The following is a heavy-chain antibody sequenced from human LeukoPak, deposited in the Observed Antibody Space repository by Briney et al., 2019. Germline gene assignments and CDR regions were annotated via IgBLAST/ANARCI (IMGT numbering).Heavy chain of an antibody. V-gene: IGHV4-59*01. J-gene: IGHJ4*02. CDR3: ARENGDYVSFDY. CDR2: IYYSGST. Sequence: PSETLSLTCAVSGGSISSYYWSWIRQPPGKGLEWIGYIYYSGSTNYNPSLKSRVTISVDTSKNQFSLKLSSVTAADTAVYYCARENGDYVSFDYWGQGTLVTVSS. CDR1: GGSISSYY. D-gene: IGHD4-17*01.